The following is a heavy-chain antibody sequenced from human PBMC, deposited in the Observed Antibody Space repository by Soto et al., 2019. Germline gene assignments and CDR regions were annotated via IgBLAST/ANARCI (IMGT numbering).Heavy chain of an antibody. V-gene: IGHV3-7*01. Sequence: GGSLRLSCAASGFTFSSYWMSWVRQAPGKGLEWVSNINQHGSEKYYVDSVKGRFTISRDNAKNSLYLQMNSLRAEDTAVYYGARADRKHRYCYYYCYLDVWGQGTMVTVSS. CDR2: INQHGSEK. J-gene: IGHJ6*03. CDR3: ARADRKHRYCYYYCYLDV. CDR1: GFTFSSYW.